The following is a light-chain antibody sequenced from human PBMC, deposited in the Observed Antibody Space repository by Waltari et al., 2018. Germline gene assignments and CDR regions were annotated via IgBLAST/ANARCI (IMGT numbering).Light chain of an antibody. CDR3: QVWESRSDLVV. CDR1: NIRGKS. CDR2: DDS. J-gene: IGLJ2*01. Sequence: SYVLTPPPSVSVAPGQTARTTCGGNNIRGKSVHRYQQRPGQAPVLVVYDDSDRPSGIPERFSGANSGNTATLTISRVGAGDEADYFCQVWESRSDLVVFGGGTKLTVL. V-gene: IGLV3-21*02.